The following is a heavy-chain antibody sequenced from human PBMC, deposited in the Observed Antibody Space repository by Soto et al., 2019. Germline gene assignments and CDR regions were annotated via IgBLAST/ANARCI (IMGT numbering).Heavy chain of an antibody. D-gene: IGHD5-12*01. J-gene: IGHJ6*02. Sequence: GGSLRLSCAASGFTFSSYAMHWVRQAPGKGLEWVAFISYDGSNKYYADSVKGRFTISRDNSKNTLYLQMNSLRAEDTAVYYCVKDGSRWLRLALYYYYYYGMDVWGQGTTVTVSS. CDR3: VKDGSRWLRLALYYYYYYGMDV. CDR2: ISYDGSNK. V-gene: IGHV3-30*04. CDR1: GFTFSSYA.